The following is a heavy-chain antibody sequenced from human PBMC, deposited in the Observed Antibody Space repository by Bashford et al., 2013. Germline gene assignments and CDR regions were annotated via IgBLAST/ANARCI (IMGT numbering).Heavy chain of an antibody. J-gene: IGHJ4*02. V-gene: IGHV4-34*01. CDR2: INHSGNT. CDR1: GSFSGYY. Sequence: SVDPVPHLRCLCGSFSGYYWSWIRQPPGKGLEWIGEINHSGNTNYNPSLKSRVTMSVDTSKNQFSLRLSSVTAADTAVYFCSRVVPHFDNSGFFYVRSLKPRKFDSWGQGTLVTVSS. CDR3: SRVVPHFDNSGFFYVRSLKPRKFDS. D-gene: IGHD3-22*01.